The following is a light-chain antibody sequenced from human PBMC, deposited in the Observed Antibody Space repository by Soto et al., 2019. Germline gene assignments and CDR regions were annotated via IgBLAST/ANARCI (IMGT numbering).Light chain of an antibody. J-gene: IGKJ4*01. CDR3: QQYGSSPLT. CDR2: RAS. V-gene: IGKV3-20*01. CDR1: QSASSNY. Sequence: EIVLTQSPGTLSLSPGERATLSCRASQSASSNYLAWYQQKPGQTPKVLIYRASTRATGIPDRFSGSGSGTDFTLTISRLEAEDFAVYYCQQYGSSPLTFGGGTKVDIK.